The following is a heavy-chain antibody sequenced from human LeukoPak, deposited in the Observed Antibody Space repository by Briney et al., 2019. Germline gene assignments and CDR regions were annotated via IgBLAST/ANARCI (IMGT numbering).Heavy chain of an antibody. CDR3: ARDGTVTALVYYYYGMDV. CDR1: GFTFSSYE. CDR2: ISSSGSTI. D-gene: IGHD4-17*01. J-gene: IGHJ6*04. V-gene: IGHV3-48*03. Sequence: PGGSLRLSCEASGFTFSSYEMNWVRQAPGKGLEWVSYISSSGSTIYYADSVKGRFTISRDNAKNPLYLQMSSLRAEDTAVYYCARDGTVTALVYYYYGMDVWGKGTTVTVSS.